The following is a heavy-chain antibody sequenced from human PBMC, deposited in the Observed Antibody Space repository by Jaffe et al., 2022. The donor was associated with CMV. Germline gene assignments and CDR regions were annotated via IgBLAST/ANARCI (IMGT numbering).Heavy chain of an antibody. D-gene: IGHD2-2*02. CDR2: IIPIFGTA. CDR3: ARVDCSSTSCYSGVSVVEYYYYGMDV. V-gene: IGHV1-69*01. Sequence: QVQLVQSGAEVKKPGSSVKVSCKASGGTFSSYAISWVRQAPGQGLEWMGGIIPIFGTANYAQKFQGRVTITADESTSTAYMELSSLRSEDTAVYYCARVDCSSTSCYSGVSVVEYYYYGMDVWGQGTTVTVSS. J-gene: IGHJ6*02. CDR1: GGTFSSYA.